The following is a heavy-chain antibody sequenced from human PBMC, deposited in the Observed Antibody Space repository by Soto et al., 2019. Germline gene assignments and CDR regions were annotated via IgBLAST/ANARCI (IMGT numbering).Heavy chain of an antibody. Sequence: ASVKVSCKASGYTFTSYYIHWVRQAPGQGLEWMGIINPSGGSTSYAQNFQGRVTMTRDTSTSTVYMDLSSLSSGDTAVYYCARTGGHNALDIWGQGTMVTVSS. CDR1: GYTFTSYY. V-gene: IGHV1-46*03. CDR3: ARTGGHNALDI. CDR2: INPSGGST. J-gene: IGHJ3*02. D-gene: IGHD7-27*01.